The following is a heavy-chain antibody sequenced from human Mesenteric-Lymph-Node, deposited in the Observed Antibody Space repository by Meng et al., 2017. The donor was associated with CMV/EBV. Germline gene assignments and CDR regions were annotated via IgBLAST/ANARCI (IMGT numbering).Heavy chain of an antibody. CDR2: INPNSGDT. CDR3: ARGPRLNPYRSSWYYFDY. CDR1: GYTFTGYY. V-gene: IGHV1-2*02. D-gene: IGHD6-13*01. Sequence: ASVKVSCKASGYTFTGYYMHWVRQAPGQGLEWMGWINPNSGDTGYPQKFQGRVTMTRDTSISTAYMELSRLRSDDTAVFYCARGPRLNPYRSSWYYFDYWGQGTLVTVSS. J-gene: IGHJ4*02.